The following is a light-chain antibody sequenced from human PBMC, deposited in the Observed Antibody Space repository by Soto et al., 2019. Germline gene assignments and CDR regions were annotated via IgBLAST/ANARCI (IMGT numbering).Light chain of an antibody. CDR2: AAS. Sequence: DIQMTQSPSSLSASVGDRVTITCRASQGISNFLAWFQQKPGKVPKLLIYAASTLQSGVPSRFSGSGSGTDITLTISSLQPEDVATYYCQKHNEGFGPGTKVDIK. V-gene: IGKV1-27*01. CDR3: QKHNEG. J-gene: IGKJ3*01. CDR1: QGISNF.